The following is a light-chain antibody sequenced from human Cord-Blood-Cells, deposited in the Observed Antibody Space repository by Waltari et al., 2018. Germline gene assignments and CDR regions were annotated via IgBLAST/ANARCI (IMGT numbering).Light chain of an antibody. V-gene: IGLV2-14*01. CDR3: SSYTSSSNVV. CDR1: SSDVGGYNY. CDR2: EVS. Sequence: QSALTQPASVSGSPGQSITISCTGTSSDVGGYNYVSWYQQHPGKAPKLMIYEVSNRPSGVSNLCSGSKSGNTASLTISGLQAEDEADYYCSSYTSSSNVVFGGGTKLTVL. J-gene: IGLJ2*01.